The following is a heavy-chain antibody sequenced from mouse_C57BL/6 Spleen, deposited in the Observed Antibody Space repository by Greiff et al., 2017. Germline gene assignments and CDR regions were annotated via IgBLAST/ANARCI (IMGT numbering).Heavy chain of an antibody. D-gene: IGHD2-3*01. CDR1: GYTFTDYE. CDR3: TRCGDDGISGAAWVAY. Sequence: VKLMESGAELVRPGASVTLSCKASGYTFTDYEMHWVKQTPVNGLEWIGAIDPETGGTAYNQKFKGKAILTADKSYNTAYMELRSLASEDSSVYYCTRCGDDGISGAAWVAYWGQGTLVTVSA. V-gene: IGHV1-15*01. CDR2: IDPETGGT. J-gene: IGHJ3*01.